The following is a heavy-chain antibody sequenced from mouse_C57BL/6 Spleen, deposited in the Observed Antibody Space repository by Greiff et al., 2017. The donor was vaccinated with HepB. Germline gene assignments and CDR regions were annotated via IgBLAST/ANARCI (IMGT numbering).Heavy chain of an antibody. CDR1: GYTFTTYP. J-gene: IGHJ2*01. CDR3: ARGSYYGNYGFFDY. Sequence: VKLQESGAELVKPGASVKMSCKASGYTFTTYPIEWMKQNHGKSLEWIGNFHPYNDDTKYNEKFKGKATLTVEKSSSTVYLELSRLTSDDSAVYYCARGSYYGNYGFFDYWGQGTTLTVSS. CDR2: FHPYNDDT. V-gene: IGHV1-47*01. D-gene: IGHD2-10*01.